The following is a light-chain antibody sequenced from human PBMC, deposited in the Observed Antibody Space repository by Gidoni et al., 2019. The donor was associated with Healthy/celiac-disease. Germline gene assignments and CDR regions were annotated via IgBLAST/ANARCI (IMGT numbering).Light chain of an antibody. CDR3: QQYGSSPKT. CDR1: QSVSSSY. CDR2: GAS. Sequence: EIVLTQSPGTLSLSPGERATLSCRASQSVSSSYLAWYQQTPGQAPMLLIYGASSRATGIPDRFSGSWSGTDFTLIISRLEPEDFAVYYCQQYGSSPKTFGQGTKVEIK. J-gene: IGKJ1*01. V-gene: IGKV3-20*01.